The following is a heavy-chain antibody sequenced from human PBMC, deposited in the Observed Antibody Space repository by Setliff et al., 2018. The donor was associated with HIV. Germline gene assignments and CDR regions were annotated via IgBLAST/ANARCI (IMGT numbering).Heavy chain of an antibody. V-gene: IGHV3-9*01. CDR1: GFTFDDYA. J-gene: IGHJ4*02. CDR2: ISWNSGSI. Sequence: LRLSCAASGFTFDDYAMHWVRQAPGKGLEWVSGISWNSGSIGYADSVKGRFTISRDNPKNTVSLQLNSLRIEDTAVYYCARDFSWATDSWGQGTLVTVSS. CDR3: ARDFSWATDS. D-gene: IGHD2-15*01.